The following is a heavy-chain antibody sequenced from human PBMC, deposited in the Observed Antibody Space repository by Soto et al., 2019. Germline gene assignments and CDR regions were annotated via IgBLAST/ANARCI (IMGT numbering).Heavy chain of an antibody. CDR3: ARDPGRTLVTPGWFDP. Sequence: QVLLQESGPGLVKPSQTLSLTCTVSGGSISSSGYYWSWVRQLPGKGLEWIGYIYYSGGTYYNPSLKSRVTISVDTSRNQFSLKLTSVTAADTAVYYCARDPGRTLVTPGWFDPWGQGTLVTVSS. CDR1: GGSISSSGYY. V-gene: IGHV4-31*03. J-gene: IGHJ5*02. CDR2: IYYSGGT. D-gene: IGHD2-21*02.